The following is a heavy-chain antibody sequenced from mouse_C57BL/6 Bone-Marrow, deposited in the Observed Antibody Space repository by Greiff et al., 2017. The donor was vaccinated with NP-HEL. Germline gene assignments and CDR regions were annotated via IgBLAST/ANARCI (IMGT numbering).Heavy chain of an antibody. V-gene: IGHV1-81*01. CDR1: GYTFTSYG. CDR2: IYPRSGNT. J-gene: IGHJ2*01. D-gene: IGHD2-4*01. CDR3: AREGLRYLFDY. Sequence: QVQLKESGAELARPGASVKLSCKASGYTFTSYGISWVKQRTGQGLEWIGEIYPRSGNTYYNEKFKGKATLTADKSSSTAYMELRSLTSEDSAVYFCAREGLRYLFDYWGQGTTLTVSS.